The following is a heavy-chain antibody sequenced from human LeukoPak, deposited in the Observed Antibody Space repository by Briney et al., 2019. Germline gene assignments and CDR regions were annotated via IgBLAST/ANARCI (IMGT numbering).Heavy chain of an antibody. Sequence: SVKVSCKASGGTFSSYAISWVRQAPGQGLEWMGRIIPIFGTANYAQKFQGRVTITTDESTSTAYMELSSLRSEDTAVYYCARSSWYSSGWYENFDYWGQGTLVTVSS. CDR2: IIPIFGTA. V-gene: IGHV1-69*05. CDR1: GGTFSSYA. CDR3: ARSSWYSSGWYENFDY. J-gene: IGHJ4*02. D-gene: IGHD6-19*01.